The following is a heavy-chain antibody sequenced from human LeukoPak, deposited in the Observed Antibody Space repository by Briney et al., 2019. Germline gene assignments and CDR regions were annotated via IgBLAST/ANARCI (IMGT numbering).Heavy chain of an antibody. CDR1: GFTFSNAW. D-gene: IGHD1-26*01. Sequence: PGGSLRLSCAASGFTFSNAWMSWVRQAPGKGLEWVGRIKSKTDGGTTDYAAPVKGRFTISRDDSKNTLYLQMNSLKTEDTAVYYCTTGPYSGSYRIDYWGQGTLVTVSS. V-gene: IGHV3-15*01. CDR3: TTGPYSGSYRIDY. CDR2: IKSKTDGGTT. J-gene: IGHJ4*02.